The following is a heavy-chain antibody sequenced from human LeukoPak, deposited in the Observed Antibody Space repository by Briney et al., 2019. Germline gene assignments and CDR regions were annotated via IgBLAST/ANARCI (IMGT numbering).Heavy chain of an antibody. D-gene: IGHD1-1*01. CDR3: AKDLERPYFYFDY. CDR1: GFTFSSYA. Sequence: GGSLRLSCAASGFTFSSYAMSWVRQAPGKGLEWVSAISGSGGSTYYADSVKGRFTISRDNFKNTLYLQMNSLRAEDTAVYYCAKDLERPYFYFDYWGQGTLVTVSS. CDR2: ISGSGGST. J-gene: IGHJ4*02. V-gene: IGHV3-23*01.